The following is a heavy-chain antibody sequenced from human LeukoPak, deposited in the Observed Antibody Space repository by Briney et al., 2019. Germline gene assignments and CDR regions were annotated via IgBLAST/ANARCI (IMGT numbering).Heavy chain of an antibody. V-gene: IGHV4-4*07. Sequence: PSQTLSLTCTVSGGSISSHSWTWIRQPAGKGLEWIGRFHTSGSTNYNPSLKSRVTISVDTSKNQFSLKLSSVTAADTAVYYCARDTPRRGYCTNGVCRRGGFDPWGQGTLVTVSS. D-gene: IGHD2-8*01. CDR3: ARDTPRRGYCTNGVCRRGGFDP. J-gene: IGHJ5*02. CDR1: GGSISSHS. CDR2: FHTSGST.